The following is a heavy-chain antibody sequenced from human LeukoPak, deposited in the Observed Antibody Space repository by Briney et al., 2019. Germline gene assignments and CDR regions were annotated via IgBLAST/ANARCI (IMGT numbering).Heavy chain of an antibody. CDR3: AIADYYDSSGYYRY. CDR2: ISWNSGSI. D-gene: IGHD3-22*01. CDR1: GFTFDDYA. J-gene: IGHJ4*02. Sequence: PGRSLRLSCAASGFTFDDYAMHWVRRAPGKGLEWVSGISWNSGSIGYADSVKGRFTISRDNAKNSLYLQMNSLRAEDTALYYCAIADYYDSSGYYRYWGQGTLVTVSS. V-gene: IGHV3-9*01.